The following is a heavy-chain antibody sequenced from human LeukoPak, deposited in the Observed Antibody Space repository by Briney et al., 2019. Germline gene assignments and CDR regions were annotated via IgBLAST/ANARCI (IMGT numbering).Heavy chain of an antibody. D-gene: IGHD6-13*01. V-gene: IGHV3-23*01. CDR1: GFTFSSYA. CDR2: ISGSGGST. Sequence: GGSLRLSCAASGFTFSSYAMSWVRQAPGKGLEWVSAISGSGGSTYYTDSVKGRFTISRDNSKNTLYLQMNSLRAEDTAVYYCAKAPRAAAGTYNGMDVWGQGTTVTVSS. J-gene: IGHJ6*02. CDR3: AKAPRAAAGTYNGMDV.